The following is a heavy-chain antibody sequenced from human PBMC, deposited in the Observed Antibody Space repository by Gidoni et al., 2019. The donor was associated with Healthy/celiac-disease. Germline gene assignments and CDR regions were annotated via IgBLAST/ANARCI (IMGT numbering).Heavy chain of an antibody. J-gene: IGHJ3*02. V-gene: IGHV3-30-3*01. CDR3: ARVTPRSGYYRGGAFDI. CDR2: ISYDVSNK. Sequence: VQLVESGGGVVQPGRSLRLTCAASGFTFSRYALNWVRQAPGKGLEWVAVISYDVSNKYYAYSVKGRFTISRDNSKNTLYLQMNSLRSEDTALYYCARVTPRSGYYRGGAFDIWGQGTMVTVSS. D-gene: IGHD3-3*01. CDR1: GFTFSRYA.